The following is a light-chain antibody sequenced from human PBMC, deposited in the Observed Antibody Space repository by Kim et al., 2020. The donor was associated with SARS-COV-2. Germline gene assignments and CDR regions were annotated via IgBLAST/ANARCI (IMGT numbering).Light chain of an antibody. Sequence: QSALTQPASVSGSPGQSITISCTGTSSDVGGHNYVSWHQQHPGKTPKLMIYDVSNRPSGVSDRFSASKSGNTASLTISGLQAEDEADYYCSSYTSSSILVFGTGTKVTVL. CDR3: SSYTSSSILV. V-gene: IGLV2-14*03. J-gene: IGLJ1*01. CDR1: SSDVGGHNY. CDR2: DVS.